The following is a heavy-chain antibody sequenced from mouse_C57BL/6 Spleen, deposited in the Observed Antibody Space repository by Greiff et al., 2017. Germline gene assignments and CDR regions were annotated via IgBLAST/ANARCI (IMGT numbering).Heavy chain of an antibody. CDR3: ARDPYGSRFDY. J-gene: IGHJ3*01. V-gene: IGHV1-61*01. D-gene: IGHD1-1*01. CDR2: IYPSDSET. CDR1: GYTFTSYW. Sequence: QVQLQQPGAELVRPGSSVKLSCKASGYTFTSYWMDWVKQRPGQGLEWIGNIYPSDSETHYNQKFKDKATLTVDKSSSTAYMQLSSLTSEDSAVYYCARDPYGSRFDYWGQGTLLTVSA.